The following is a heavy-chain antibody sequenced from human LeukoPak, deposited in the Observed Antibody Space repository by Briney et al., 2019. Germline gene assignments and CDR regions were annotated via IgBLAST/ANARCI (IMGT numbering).Heavy chain of an antibody. Sequence: QSGGSLRLSCAVSGITFSSFWMSWVRQAPGKGLEWVSGISWSSGIIGYADSVKGRFTISRDNAKNSLYLQMESLRAEDTAVYYCAKDTGSPADAITMEDNAFDIWGQGTMVTVSS. V-gene: IGHV3-9*01. CDR2: ISWSSGII. CDR3: AKDTGSPADAITMEDNAFDI. D-gene: IGHD3-3*01. CDR1: GITFSSFW. J-gene: IGHJ3*02.